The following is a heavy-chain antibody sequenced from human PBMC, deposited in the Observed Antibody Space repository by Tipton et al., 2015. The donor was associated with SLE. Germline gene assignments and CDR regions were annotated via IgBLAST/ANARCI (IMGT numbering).Heavy chain of an antibody. CDR1: GFDCSDYS. D-gene: IGHD1-1*01. Sequence: SLRLSCTASGFDCSDYSMNWVRQAPGKGLEWVSYISSSSSTIYYADSVKGRLTISRDNAKNSLYLQMNSLRAEDTAVYYCARDLDNWNSPPAYWGQGTLVTVSS. CDR3: ARDLDNWNSPPAY. J-gene: IGHJ4*02. CDR2: ISSSSSTI. V-gene: IGHV3-48*01.